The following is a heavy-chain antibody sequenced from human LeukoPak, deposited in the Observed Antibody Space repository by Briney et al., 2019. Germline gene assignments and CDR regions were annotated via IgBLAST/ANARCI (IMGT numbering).Heavy chain of an antibody. V-gene: IGHV3-23*01. CDR3: AKDPAYCSSTSCDTLAYFQH. Sequence: GGSLRLSCAASGFTFSSYAMSWVRQAPGKGLEWVSAISGSGGSTYYADSVKGRFTISRDNSKNTLYLQMNSLRAEDTAVYYCAKDPAYCSSTSCDTLAYFQHWGQGTLVTVPS. CDR1: GFTFSSYA. CDR2: ISGSGGST. J-gene: IGHJ1*01. D-gene: IGHD2-2*01.